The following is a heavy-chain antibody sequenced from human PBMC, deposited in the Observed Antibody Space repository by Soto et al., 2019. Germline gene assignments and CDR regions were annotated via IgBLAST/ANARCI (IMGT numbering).Heavy chain of an antibody. D-gene: IGHD5-18*01. CDR1: GDTFSNSG. CDR3: ARGKGYSYGFPTFHAMDV. Sequence: ASVKVSCKASGDTFSNSGLSWVRQAPGQGLEWMGGIIPIFGTTNHAQKFQGRVMITADEATSTAYMELSSLRSDDTAVYYCARGKGYSYGFPTFHAMDVWGQGTTVTVSS. CDR2: IIPIFGTT. V-gene: IGHV1-69*13. J-gene: IGHJ6*02.